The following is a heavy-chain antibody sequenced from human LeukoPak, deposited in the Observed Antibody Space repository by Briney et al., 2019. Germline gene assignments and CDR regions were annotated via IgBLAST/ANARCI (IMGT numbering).Heavy chain of an antibody. CDR3: ARVYYYDSSGYFPFAFDI. Sequence: SETLSLTCTVSGGSISSSSYYWGWIRQPPGKGLEWIGSIYYSGSTYYNPSLKSRVTISVDTSKNQFSLKLSSVTAADTAVYYCARVYYYDSSGYFPFAFDIWGQGTMVTVSS. J-gene: IGHJ3*02. V-gene: IGHV4-39*01. D-gene: IGHD3-22*01. CDR1: GGSISSSSYY. CDR2: IYYSGST.